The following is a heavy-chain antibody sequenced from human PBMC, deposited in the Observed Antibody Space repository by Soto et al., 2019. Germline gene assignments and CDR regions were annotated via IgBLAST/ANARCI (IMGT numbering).Heavy chain of an antibody. CDR1: GFTFSSYA. CDR2: ISGSGGST. D-gene: IGHD2-15*01. Sequence: GGSLRLSCAASGFTFSSYAMSWVRQAPGKGLEWVSAISGSGGSTYYADSVKGRFTISRDNSKNTLYLQMNSLRAEDTAVYYCANSGWWGWYYFDYWGQGTLVTVSS. V-gene: IGHV3-23*01. CDR3: ANSGWWGWYYFDY. J-gene: IGHJ4*02.